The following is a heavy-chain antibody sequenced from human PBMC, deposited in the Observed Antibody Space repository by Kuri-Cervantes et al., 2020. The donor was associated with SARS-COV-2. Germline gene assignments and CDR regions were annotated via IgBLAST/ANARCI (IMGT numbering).Heavy chain of an antibody. CDR2: IYYSGVT. D-gene: IGHD3-22*01. CDR3: ATHPKELRIVVVNWFDP. Sequence: ESLKISCTVSGGSIISSDYYWACVRQSPGKGLEWIGTIYYSGVTYYSPSLKSRVTISVDTSKNQFSLNLRSVTVADTGVYYCATHPKELRIVVVNWFDPWGPGTLVTVSS. V-gene: IGHV4-39*01. J-gene: IGHJ5*02. CDR1: GGSIISSDYY.